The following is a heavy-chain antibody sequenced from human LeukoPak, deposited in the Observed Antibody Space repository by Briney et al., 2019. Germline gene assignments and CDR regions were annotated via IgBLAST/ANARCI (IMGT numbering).Heavy chain of an antibody. CDR3: ARDRYSYGYFDY. V-gene: IGHV1-69*05. J-gene: IGHJ4*02. Sequence: GASVKVSCKASGGTFSSYAISWVRQAPGQGLEWMGRIIPIFGTANYAQKFQGRVTITTDDSTSTAYMELSSLRSEDTAVYYCARDRYSYGYFDYWGQGTLVTVSS. CDR2: IIPIFGTA. CDR1: GGTFSSYA. D-gene: IGHD5-18*01.